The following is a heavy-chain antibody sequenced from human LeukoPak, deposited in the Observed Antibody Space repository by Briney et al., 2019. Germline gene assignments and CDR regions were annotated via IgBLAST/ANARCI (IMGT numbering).Heavy chain of an antibody. J-gene: IGHJ2*01. CDR3: AVLDYGDFLRDVVL. V-gene: IGHV1-69-2*01. CDR2: VDPADGET. CDR1: GYTFTDHY. D-gene: IGHD4-17*01. Sequence: APVRISLTSSGYTFTDHYISWVQQAPGKGLEWIGRVDPADGETMYTEKFQGRVSIVPDTSTDTVYLEVRGLTSADTAVYYCAVLDYGDFLRDVVLSNRGALVTVSS.